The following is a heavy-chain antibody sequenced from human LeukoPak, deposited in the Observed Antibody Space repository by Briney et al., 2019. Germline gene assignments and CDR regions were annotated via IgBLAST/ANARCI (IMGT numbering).Heavy chain of an antibody. CDR2: ISSSSSYI. Sequence: GGSLRLSCAASGFTFSSYSMNWVRQAPGKGLEWVSSISSSSSYIDYADSVKGRFTISRDNSKNMLYLRMNSLRAEDTAVYYCANHSPYDFWSGYHSWGQGTLVTVSS. D-gene: IGHD3-3*01. CDR3: ANHSPYDFWSGYHS. V-gene: IGHV3-21*04. CDR1: GFTFSSYS. J-gene: IGHJ4*02.